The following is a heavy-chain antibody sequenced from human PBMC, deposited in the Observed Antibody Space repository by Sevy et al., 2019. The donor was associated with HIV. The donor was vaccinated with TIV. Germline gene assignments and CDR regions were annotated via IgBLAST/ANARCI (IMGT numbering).Heavy chain of an antibody. D-gene: IGHD1-1*01. CDR1: GFTFSRYV. J-gene: IGHJ4*02. V-gene: IGHV3-23*01. CDR2: ISSEGSTT. Sequence: GGSLRLSCAASGFTFSRYVMNWVRQAPGKGLEWVSVISSEGSTTYYADSVKGRFTISRDNSKSTLYLQMNSLRAEDTAVYYCATRSVNSGPYFDPWGQGTLVTVSS. CDR3: ATRSVNSGPYFDP.